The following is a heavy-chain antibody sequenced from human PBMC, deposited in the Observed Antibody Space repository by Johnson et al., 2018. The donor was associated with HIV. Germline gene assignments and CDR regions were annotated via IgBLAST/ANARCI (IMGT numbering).Heavy chain of an antibody. Sequence: VQLVESGGGLVKPGGSLRLSCAASGFTFSNAWMSWVRQAPGKGLEWVGRIKSKPDGGTTDYAAPVKGRFTISRDDSKNTLYLQMNSLKTEDIAVYYCTTALEVRGADAFDLWGQGTVVTVSS. V-gene: IGHV3-15*01. J-gene: IGHJ3*01. CDR2: IKSKPDGGTT. CDR1: GFTFSNAW. CDR3: TTALEVRGADAFDL. D-gene: IGHD3-10*01.